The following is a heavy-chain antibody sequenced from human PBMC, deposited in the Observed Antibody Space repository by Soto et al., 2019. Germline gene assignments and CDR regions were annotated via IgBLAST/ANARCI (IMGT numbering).Heavy chain of an antibody. V-gene: IGHV3-30-3*01. CDR3: ARVPSSSGRAHFVY. Sequence: QVQLVESGGGVVQPGRSLRLSCAASGFTFSSYAMHWVRQAPGKGLEWVAVISYDGSNKYYADSVKGRFTISRDNSKNTLYLQMNSLRADDAAVYYCARVPSSSGRAHFVYWGQGTLVTVSS. D-gene: IGHD2-15*01. CDR2: ISYDGSNK. J-gene: IGHJ4*02. CDR1: GFTFSSYA.